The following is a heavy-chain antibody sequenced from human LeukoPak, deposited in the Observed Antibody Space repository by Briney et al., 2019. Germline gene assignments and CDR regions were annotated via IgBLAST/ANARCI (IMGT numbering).Heavy chain of an antibody. CDR1: GFTFSSYA. Sequence: GGSLRLSCAASGFTFSSYAMHWVGQAPGKGLEYVSAISSNGGSTYYATSVTGRFTISRDNSTNTLYLQMGSLRAEDMAVYYCARGPATFYYYDSSGYPDYWGQGTLVTVSS. J-gene: IGHJ4*02. D-gene: IGHD3-22*01. CDR3: ARGPATFYYYDSSGYPDY. CDR2: ISSNGGST. V-gene: IGHV3-64*01.